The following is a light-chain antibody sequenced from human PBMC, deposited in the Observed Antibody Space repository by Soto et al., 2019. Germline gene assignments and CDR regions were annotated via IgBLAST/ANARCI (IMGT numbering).Light chain of an antibody. CDR2: ATS. J-gene: IGKJ4*01. Sequence: EIVVTQSPATLSVSPGERATLSCRASQSVGNNFAWYQQKPGQAPRLVIFATSTRATGVPASFSGSGSGTEFTLTISSLQSEDFAVYYCQQYGDWPLTFGGGAKVEIE. CDR1: QSVGNN. CDR3: QQYGDWPLT. V-gene: IGKV3-15*01.